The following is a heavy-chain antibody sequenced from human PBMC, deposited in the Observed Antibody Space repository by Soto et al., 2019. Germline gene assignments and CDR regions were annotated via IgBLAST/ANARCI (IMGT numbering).Heavy chain of an antibody. CDR1: GFTFSSYA. D-gene: IGHD6-6*01. CDR2: ISGSGGST. Sequence: AGGSLRLSCAASGFTFSSYAMSWVRQAPGKGLEWVSAISGSGGSTYYADSVKGRFTISRDNSKNTLYLQMNSLRAEDTAVYYRAQIAARRLRFDYWGQGTLVTVSS. J-gene: IGHJ4*02. CDR3: AQIAARRLRFDY. V-gene: IGHV3-23*01.